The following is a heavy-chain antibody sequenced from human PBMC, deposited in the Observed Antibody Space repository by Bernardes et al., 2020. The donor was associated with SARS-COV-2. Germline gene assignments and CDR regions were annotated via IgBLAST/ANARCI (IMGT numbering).Heavy chain of an antibody. D-gene: IGHD1-26*01. CDR1: GFTVSSNY. Sequence: GGSLRLSCAASGFTVSSNYMSWVRQAPGKGLEWVSVIFSGGSTYYADSVKGRFTISRDNSKNTLYLQMNSLRAEDTAVYYCARDRWEGAFDIWGLGTMVTVSS. CDR3: ARDRWEGAFDI. V-gene: IGHV3-53*01. CDR2: IFSGGST. J-gene: IGHJ3*02.